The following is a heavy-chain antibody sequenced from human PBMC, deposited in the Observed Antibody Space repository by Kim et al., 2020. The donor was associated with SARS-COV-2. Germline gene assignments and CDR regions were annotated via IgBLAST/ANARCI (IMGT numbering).Heavy chain of an antibody. D-gene: IGHD6-19*01. CDR1: GFTFSSYS. V-gene: IGHV3-21*01. Sequence: GGSLRLSCAASGFTFSSYSMNWVRQAPGKGLEWVSSISSSSSYIYYADSVKGRFTISRDNAKNSLYLQMNSLRAEDTAVYYCARASGTAVAGTGTNYFDYWGQGTLVTVSS. CDR2: ISSSSSYI. J-gene: IGHJ4*02. CDR3: ARASGTAVAGTGTNYFDY.